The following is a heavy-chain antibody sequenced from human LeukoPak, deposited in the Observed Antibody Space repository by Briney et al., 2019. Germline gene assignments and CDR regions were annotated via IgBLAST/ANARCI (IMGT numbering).Heavy chain of an antibody. V-gene: IGHV3-33*06. J-gene: IGHJ3*02. D-gene: IGHD2-15*01. Sequence: GGSPRLSCAASVFSFSNYGMHWVRQAPGKGREWVADILSNGINRYYADSVKGRFTFSRDNSTNTLSLQMNTLIAEDTRVYYGVKERGLLDGFDSWGQGTVGTVSS. CDR1: VFSFSNYG. CDR3: VKERGLLDGFDS. CDR2: ILSNGINR.